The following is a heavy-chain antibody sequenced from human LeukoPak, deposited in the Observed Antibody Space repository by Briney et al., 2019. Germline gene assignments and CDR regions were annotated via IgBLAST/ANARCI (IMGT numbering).Heavy chain of an antibody. J-gene: IGHJ4*02. D-gene: IGHD2-15*01. V-gene: IGHV1-18*01. CDR2: ISAYNGNT. CDR3: ALRSSGGTPQHLLIVYFDY. Sequence: ASVKVSCKASGYTFTSYGISWVRQAPGQGLEWMGWISAYNGNTNYAQKLQGRVTMTTDTSTSTAYMELRSLRSEDTAVYYCALRSSGGTPQHLLIVYFDYWGQGTLVTVSS. CDR1: GYTFTSYG.